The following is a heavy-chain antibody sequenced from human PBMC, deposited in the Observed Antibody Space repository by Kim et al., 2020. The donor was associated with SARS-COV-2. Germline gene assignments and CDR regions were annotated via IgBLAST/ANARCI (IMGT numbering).Heavy chain of an antibody. D-gene: IGHD2-2*01. Sequence: GRFTISRDNSKNTLYLQMNSLRAEDTAVYYCAKVRGVGYCSSTSCLLPDYWGQGTLVTVSS. CDR3: AKVRGVGYCSSTSCLLPDY. V-gene: IGHV3-23*01. J-gene: IGHJ4*02.